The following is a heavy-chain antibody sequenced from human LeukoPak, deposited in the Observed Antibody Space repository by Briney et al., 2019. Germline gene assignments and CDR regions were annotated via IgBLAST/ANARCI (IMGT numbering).Heavy chain of an antibody. Sequence: GASVKVSCKASGYTFTGYYMHWVRQAPGQGLEWMGWINPNSGGTNYAQKFQGRVTMTRDTSISTAYMELNRLRSDDTAVYYCARDRVYYYASGTIRARSNWFDPWGQGTLVTVSS. V-gene: IGHV1-2*02. CDR1: GYTFTGYY. CDR3: ARDRVYYYASGTIRARSNWFDP. D-gene: IGHD3-10*01. CDR2: INPNSGGT. J-gene: IGHJ5*02.